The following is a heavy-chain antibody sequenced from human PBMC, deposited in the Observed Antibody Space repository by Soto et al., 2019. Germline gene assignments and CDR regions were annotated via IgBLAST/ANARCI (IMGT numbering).Heavy chain of an antibody. J-gene: IGHJ5*02. D-gene: IGHD3-22*01. CDR3: ARVTQYSNASIGYQPFHT. CDR1: GASIISDGYY. Sequence: SETLSLTCTVSGASIISDGYYWTWIRQHPGKGLEWLGYIHYSGGATYSPSYNPSLKSRIAISVDISKSLFSLKLTSVTAADTAVYYSARVTQYSNASIGYQPFHTWGQGTLVTVSS. V-gene: IGHV4-31*03. CDR2: IHYSGGATYSP.